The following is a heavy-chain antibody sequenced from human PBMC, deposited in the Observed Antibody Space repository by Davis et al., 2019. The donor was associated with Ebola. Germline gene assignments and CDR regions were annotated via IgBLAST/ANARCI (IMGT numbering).Heavy chain of an antibody. V-gene: IGHV4-34*01. Sequence: SETLSLTCTLSGGSISGYYLTWIRQPPGKGLEWIGEIYHTGDTNYNPSLKSRVTISVDTSKNQFSLRLNSVTAADTAVYYCARVNFCIGGSCYSHDHWGQGTLVTVSS. J-gene: IGHJ5*02. CDR3: ARVNFCIGGSCYSHDH. D-gene: IGHD2-15*01. CDR1: GGSISGYY. CDR2: IYHTGDT.